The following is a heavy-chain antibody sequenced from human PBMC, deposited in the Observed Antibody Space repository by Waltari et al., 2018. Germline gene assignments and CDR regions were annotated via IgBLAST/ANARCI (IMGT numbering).Heavy chain of an antibody. D-gene: IGHD3-10*01. J-gene: IGHJ4*02. Sequence: EVQLVESGGGLVQPGGSLGLSCAASGFTCSNYWMGWVRQAPGKGLEWVANIKEDGSEKYYVDSVKGRFTISRDNAQNSLYLQVSSLRAEDTAMYYCATPSYNSGSYFLYWGQGTLVSVSS. CDR3: ATPSYNSGSYFLY. CDR2: IKEDGSEK. V-gene: IGHV3-7*01. CDR1: GFTCSNYW.